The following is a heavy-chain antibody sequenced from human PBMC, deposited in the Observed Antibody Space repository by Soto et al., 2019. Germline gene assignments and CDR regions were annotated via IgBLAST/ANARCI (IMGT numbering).Heavy chain of an antibody. CDR2: INHSGST. Sequence: QVQLQQWGAGLLKPSETLSLTCAVYGGSFSGYYWSWIRQPPGKGLEWIGEINHSGSTNYNPSLKSRVTISVDTSKNQFSLKLSSVTAADTAVYYCARGDTVTTLGYYYGMDVWGQGTTVTVSS. J-gene: IGHJ6*02. CDR1: GGSFSGYY. D-gene: IGHD4-17*01. CDR3: ARGDTVTTLGYYYGMDV. V-gene: IGHV4-34*01.